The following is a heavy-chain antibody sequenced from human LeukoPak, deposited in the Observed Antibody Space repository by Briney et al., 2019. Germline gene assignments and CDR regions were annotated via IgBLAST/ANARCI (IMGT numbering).Heavy chain of an antibody. CDR1: GGSFSGYY. D-gene: IGHD6-19*01. Sequence: SETLSLTCAVYGGSFSGYYWSWIRQPPGKGLEWIGEINHSGSTNYNPSLKSRVTISVDTSKNQFSLKLSSVTAADTAVYYCAREPSSGWFGGPFDYWGQGTLVTVSS. CDR3: AREPSSGWFGGPFDY. CDR2: INHSGST. V-gene: IGHV4-34*01. J-gene: IGHJ4*02.